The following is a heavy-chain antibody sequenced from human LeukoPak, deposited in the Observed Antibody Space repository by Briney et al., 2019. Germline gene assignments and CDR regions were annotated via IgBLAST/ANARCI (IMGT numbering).Heavy chain of an antibody. V-gene: IGHV3-23*01. Sequence: GRSLRLSCAASGFSFSIYAMSWVRQAPGKGLEWVSTFFSDTGKTDYADSVKGRSTISRDTSKNTLYLQMNSLRAEDTAVYYCAKRGAGSGGLHHWGQGTLVTVSS. CDR2: FFSDTGKT. J-gene: IGHJ5*02. D-gene: IGHD6-19*01. CDR3: AKRGAGSGGLHH. CDR1: GFSFSIYA.